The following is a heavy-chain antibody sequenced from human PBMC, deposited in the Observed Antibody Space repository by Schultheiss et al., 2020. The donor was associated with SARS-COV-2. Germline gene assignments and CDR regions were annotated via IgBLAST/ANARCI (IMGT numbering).Heavy chain of an antibody. J-gene: IGHJ6*02. CDR3: ARDRGDIVVVPAADYYYYGMDV. CDR1: GGSISSYY. CDR2: INHSGST. V-gene: IGHV4-34*01. D-gene: IGHD2-2*01. Sequence: SETLSLTCTVSGGSISSYYWSWIRQPPGKGLEWIGEINHSGSTNYNPSLKSRVTISVDRSKNQFSLKLSSVTAADTAVYYCARDRGDIVVVPAADYYYYGMDVWGQGTTVTVSS.